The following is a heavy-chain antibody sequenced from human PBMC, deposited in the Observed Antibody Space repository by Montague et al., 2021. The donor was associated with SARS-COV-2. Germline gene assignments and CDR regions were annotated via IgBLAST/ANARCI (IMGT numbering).Heavy chain of an antibody. CDR1: GFTFGDYA. D-gene: IGHD1-26*01. J-gene: IGHJ6*03. CDR3: AKDNQWGFYYMDV. Sequence: SLRLSFSASGFTFGDYAMHWVRQAPGKALEWVSGISWNSGSIGYADSVKGRFTISRDNAKNSLYLQMNSLRAEDTALYYCAKDNQWGFYYMDVWGKGTTVTVSS. CDR2: ISWNSGSI. V-gene: IGHV3-9*01.